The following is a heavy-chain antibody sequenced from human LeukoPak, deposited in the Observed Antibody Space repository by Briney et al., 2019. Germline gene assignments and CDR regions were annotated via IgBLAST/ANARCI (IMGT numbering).Heavy chain of an antibody. CDR2: IYYSRST. V-gene: IGHV4-59*01. J-gene: IGHJ4*02. CDR1: GGSISNYY. CDR3: ARGPRGSRWYGDS. D-gene: IGHD6-19*01. Sequence: SETLSLTCTVSGGSISNYYWSWIRQPPGKGLEWIGHIYYSRSTNYNPSLKSRVIISLGTSKNQFSLKVRSVTAADTAVYYCARGPRGSRWYGDSWGQGTLVTVSS.